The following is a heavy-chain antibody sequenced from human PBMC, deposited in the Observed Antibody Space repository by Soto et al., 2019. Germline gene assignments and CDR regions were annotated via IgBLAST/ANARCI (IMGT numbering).Heavy chain of an antibody. CDR1: GGSISSYY. J-gene: IGHJ5*02. Sequence: SSETLSLTCTVSGGSISSYYWSWIRQPPGKGLEWIGYIYYSGSTNYNPSLKSRVTISVDTSKNQFSLKLSSVTAADTAVYYCARAYYDFHNWFDPWGQGTLVTVS. CDR3: ARAYYDFHNWFDP. CDR2: IYYSGST. V-gene: IGHV4-59*01. D-gene: IGHD3-3*01.